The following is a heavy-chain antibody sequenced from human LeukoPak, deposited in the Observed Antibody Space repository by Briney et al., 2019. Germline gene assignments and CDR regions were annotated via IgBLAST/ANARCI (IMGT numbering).Heavy chain of an antibody. CDR1: GYTFTGYY. D-gene: IGHD3-10*01. V-gene: IGHV1-2*02. J-gene: IGHJ6*03. CDR2: INPNSGGT. Sequence: GASVKVSCKASGYTFTGYYMHWVRQAPGQGLEWMGWINPNSGGTNYAQKFQGRVTMTRDTSISAVYMELSSLRSEDTAVYYCARGQGITMVRGVIVYYYYMDVWGKGTTVTISS. CDR3: ARGQGITMVRGVIVYYYYMDV.